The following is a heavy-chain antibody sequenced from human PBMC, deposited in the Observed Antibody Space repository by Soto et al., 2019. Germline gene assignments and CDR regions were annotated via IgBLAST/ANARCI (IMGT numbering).Heavy chain of an antibody. CDR2: ISWNSGSI. J-gene: IGHJ6*02. CDR1: GFTFDDYA. V-gene: IGHV3-9*01. CDR3: AKDMGPTYYDILTGHRPNYYYYYGMDV. Sequence: PGGSLRLSCAASGFTFDDYAMHWVRQAPGKGLEWVSGISWNSGSIGYADSVKGRFTISRDNAKNSLYLQMNSLRAEDTALYYCAKDMGPTYYDILTGHRPNYYYYYGMDVWGQGTTVTVSS. D-gene: IGHD3-9*01.